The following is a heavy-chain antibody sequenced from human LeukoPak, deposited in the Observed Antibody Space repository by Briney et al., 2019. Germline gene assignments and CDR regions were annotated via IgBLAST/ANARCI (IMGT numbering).Heavy chain of an antibody. D-gene: IGHD3-22*01. CDR1: GFTFSSYA. Sequence: GGSLRLSCAASGFTFSSYAMHWVRQAPGKGLEWVAVTSYDGSNKYYADSVKGRFTISRDNSKNTLYLQMNSLRAEDTAVYYCARALPTSDYYDSSGYYYEGVDYWGQGTLVTVSS. CDR2: TSYDGSNK. CDR3: ARALPTSDYYDSSGYYYEGVDY. J-gene: IGHJ4*02. V-gene: IGHV3-30-3*01.